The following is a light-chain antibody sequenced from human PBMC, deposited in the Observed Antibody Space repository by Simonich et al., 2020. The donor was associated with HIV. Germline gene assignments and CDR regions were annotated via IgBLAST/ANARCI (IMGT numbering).Light chain of an antibody. Sequence: QSALTQPASVSGSPGQSITISCTGTRSDVGGYNYVSWYQQHPGKAPKLIIYDVHRRPSGVSNRFAGSKSGNTASLTISGLQAEDEADYYCSSYTTSSTLVFGGGTKLTVL. CDR3: SSYTTSSTLV. J-gene: IGLJ3*02. CDR2: DVH. V-gene: IGLV2-14*03. CDR1: RSDVGGYNY.